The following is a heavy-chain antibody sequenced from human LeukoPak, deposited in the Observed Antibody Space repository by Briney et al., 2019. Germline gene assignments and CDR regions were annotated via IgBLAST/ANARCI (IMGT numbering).Heavy chain of an antibody. J-gene: IGHJ3*02. Sequence: GGSLSLSCAASGFTFSSFAMHWVRQAPGKGLEWVAVISYGGSNQYYADSVKGRFTISRDNSKNTLYLQMNSLRAEDTAVYYCARGGRFGDAFDIWGQGTMVTVSS. CDR3: ARGGRFGDAFDI. V-gene: IGHV3-30*04. CDR2: ISYGGSNQ. CDR1: GFTFSSFA. D-gene: IGHD3-10*01.